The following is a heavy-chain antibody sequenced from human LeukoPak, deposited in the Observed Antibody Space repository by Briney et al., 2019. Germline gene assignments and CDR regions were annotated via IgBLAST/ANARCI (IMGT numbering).Heavy chain of an antibody. CDR1: GITFSYFG. CDR2: ISWNSGSI. Sequence: GGPLRLSCAASGITFSYFGMHWVRQAPGKGLEWVSGISWNSGSIGYADSVKGRFTISRDNAKNSLYLQMNSLRAEDTALYYCAKGKESSSWSPDFDYWGQGTLVTVSS. J-gene: IGHJ4*02. CDR3: AKGKESSSWSPDFDY. V-gene: IGHV3-9*01. D-gene: IGHD6-13*01.